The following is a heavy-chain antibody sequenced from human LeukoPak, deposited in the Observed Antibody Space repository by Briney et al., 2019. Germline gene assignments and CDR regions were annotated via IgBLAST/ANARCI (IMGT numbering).Heavy chain of an antibody. J-gene: IGHJ4*02. Sequence: SETLSLTCTVSGGSISSYYWSWIRQPPGKGLGWIGYIYYTGSTNYNPSLKSRVTISVDTSKNQFSLKLSSVTAADTAVYYCARLMVYPYSFDYWGQGTLVTVSS. CDR1: GGSISSYY. V-gene: IGHV4-59*08. CDR2: IYYTGST. D-gene: IGHD2-8*01. CDR3: ARLMVYPYSFDY.